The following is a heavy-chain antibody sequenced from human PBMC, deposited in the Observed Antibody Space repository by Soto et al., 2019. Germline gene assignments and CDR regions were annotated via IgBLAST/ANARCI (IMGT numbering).Heavy chain of an antibody. Sequence: ASVKVSCKASGYTFTDYYIHWLRQAPGQGLEWIGIFNPSGGSSSYAQNFYGRVTMTSDTSTGTVYMEMSGLRSEDTAVYYCARGVYSSGWFFDYWGQGTQVTAPQ. D-gene: IGHD6-19*01. CDR1: GYTFTDYY. CDR3: ARGVYSSGWFFDY. V-gene: IGHV1-46*03. CDR2: FNPSGGSS. J-gene: IGHJ4*02.